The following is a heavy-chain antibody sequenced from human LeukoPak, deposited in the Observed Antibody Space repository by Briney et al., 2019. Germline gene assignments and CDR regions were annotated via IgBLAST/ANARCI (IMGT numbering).Heavy chain of an antibody. J-gene: IGHJ6*02. CDR2: IYYSGST. Sequence: PSETLSLTCTVSGGSVSSGSYYWSWIRQPPGKGLEWIGHIYYSGSTNYNPSLKSRVTISVDTSKNQFSLKLSSVTAADTAVYYCARGRTSIALAGTGIYYYYGMDVWGQGTTVTVSS. D-gene: IGHD6-19*01. CDR1: GGSVSSGSYY. CDR3: ARGRTSIALAGTGIYYYYGMDV. V-gene: IGHV4-61*01.